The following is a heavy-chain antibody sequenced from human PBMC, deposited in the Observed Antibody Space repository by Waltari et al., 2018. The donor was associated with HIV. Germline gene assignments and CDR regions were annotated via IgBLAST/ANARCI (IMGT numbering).Heavy chain of an antibody. V-gene: IGHV1-69*02. CDR3: ASGPSIAAAGICY. Sequence: QVQLVQSGAEVKKPGSSVKVSCKASGGTFSSYTISWVRQAPGQGLEWMGRIIPILGIANYAQKFQGRVTITADKSTSTAYMELSSLRSEDTAVYYCASGPSIAAAGICYWGQGTLVTVSS. CDR1: GGTFSSYT. CDR2: IIPILGIA. D-gene: IGHD6-13*01. J-gene: IGHJ4*02.